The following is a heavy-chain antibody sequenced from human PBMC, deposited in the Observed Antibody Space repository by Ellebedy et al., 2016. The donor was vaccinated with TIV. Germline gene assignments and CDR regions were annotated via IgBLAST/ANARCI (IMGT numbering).Heavy chain of an antibody. CDR3: ARDCSGGTCFSGGVDF. CDR2: GST. V-gene: IGHV4-59*12. Sequence: GSTNYNPSLKSRVTISVDTSNNQFSLRLTSVTAADSAIYYCARDCSGGTCFSGGVDFWGQGILVTVSS. J-gene: IGHJ4*02. D-gene: IGHD2-15*01.